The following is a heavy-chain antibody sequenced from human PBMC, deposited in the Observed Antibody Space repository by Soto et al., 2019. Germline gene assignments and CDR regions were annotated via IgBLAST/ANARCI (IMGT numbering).Heavy chain of an antibody. J-gene: IGHJ4*02. CDR1: GYIFTSYW. CDR2: IYPGDSDT. D-gene: IGHD6-6*01. V-gene: IGHV5-51*01. CDR3: ARQYSSSSGYLDY. Sequence: GESLKISCKGSGYIFTSYWIGWGRQMPGKGLEWMGIIYPGDSDTRYSTSFQGQVTISADKSISTAYLQWSSLKASDTAMYYCARQYSSSSGYLDYWGQGTLVTVSS.